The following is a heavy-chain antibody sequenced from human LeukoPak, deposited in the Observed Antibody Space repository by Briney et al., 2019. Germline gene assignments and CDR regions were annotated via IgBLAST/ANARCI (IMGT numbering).Heavy chain of an antibody. Sequence: SETLSLTCAVYGGSLSGYYWSWIRQPPPKGLEWIGEINHSGSTNYNPYRKSRVTISVDTYKNPFSLKLGSVTAADAAVYYCARPVAGSSGWYYNYWGQGTLVTVSS. CDR3: ARPVAGSSGWYYNY. V-gene: IGHV4-34*01. CDR1: GGSLSGYY. J-gene: IGHJ4*02. CDR2: INHSGST. D-gene: IGHD6-19*01.